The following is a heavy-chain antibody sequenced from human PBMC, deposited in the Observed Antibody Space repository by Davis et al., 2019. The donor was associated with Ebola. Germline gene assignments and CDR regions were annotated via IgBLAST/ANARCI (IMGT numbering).Heavy chain of an antibody. D-gene: IGHD2-21*02. Sequence: ASVKVSCKASGYTFTNYGISWVRQAPGQGLEWMGRISTYNGNTNYAQKLQGRVTMTTDTSTYTAYMELRSLRSDDTAVYYCARSPTAIEYFRHWGQGTLVTVSS. CDR3: ARSPTAIEYFRH. CDR2: ISTYNGNT. J-gene: IGHJ1*01. CDR1: GYTFTNYG. V-gene: IGHV1-18*04.